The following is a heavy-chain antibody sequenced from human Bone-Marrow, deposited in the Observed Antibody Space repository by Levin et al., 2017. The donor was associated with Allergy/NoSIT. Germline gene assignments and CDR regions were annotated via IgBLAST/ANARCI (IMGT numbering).Heavy chain of an antibody. J-gene: IGHJ4*02. CDR2: IYYSGST. D-gene: IGHD3-16*02. CDR3: ARVANVDYVWGSYRAPNFDY. CDR1: GGSISSGDYY. Sequence: PSETLSLTCTVSGGSISSGDYYWSWIRQPPGKGLEWIGYIYYSGSTYYNPSLKSRVTISVDTSKNQFSLKLSSVTAADTAVYYCARVANVDYVWGSYRAPNFDYWGQGTLVTVSS. V-gene: IGHV4-30-4*01.